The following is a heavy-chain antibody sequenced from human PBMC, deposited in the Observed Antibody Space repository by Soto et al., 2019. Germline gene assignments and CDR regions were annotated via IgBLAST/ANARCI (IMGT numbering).Heavy chain of an antibody. CDR1: GYTFTTYS. Sequence: SVKVSCKASGYTFTTYSIHWVRQAPGQGLEWMGIINPSGGSTSYAQKFQGRVTMTRDTSTSTVYMELSSLRSEDTAVYYCARAYIVAPILAFDIWGQGTMVTVSS. CDR2: INPSGGST. D-gene: IGHD5-12*01. V-gene: IGHV1-46*03. J-gene: IGHJ3*02. CDR3: ARAYIVAPILAFDI.